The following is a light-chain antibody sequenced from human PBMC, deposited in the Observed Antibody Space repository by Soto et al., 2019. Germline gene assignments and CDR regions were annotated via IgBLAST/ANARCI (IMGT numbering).Light chain of an antibody. V-gene: IGKV1-9*01. CDR2: AAS. Sequence: DIQLTQSPSFLSASVGDRVTITCRATQGISSYLAWYQQKPGKAPKLLISAASTLQSGVPSRFSGSGSGTEFTLTISSLQPEDFATYYCQQLHSYPSTFVQGTKLEIK. CDR3: QQLHSYPST. J-gene: IGKJ2*01. CDR1: QGISSY.